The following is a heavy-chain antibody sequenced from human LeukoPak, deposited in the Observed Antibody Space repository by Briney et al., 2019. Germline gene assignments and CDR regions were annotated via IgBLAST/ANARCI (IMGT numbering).Heavy chain of an antibody. CDR3: TTAFPSYYYGSGN. CDR1: GFTFSNAW. CDR2: IKSKTDGGTT. J-gene: IGHJ4*02. Sequence: GGSLRLSCAASGFTFSNAWMSWVRQAPGKGLEWVGRIKSKTDGGTTDYSAPVKGRFTISRDDSKNTLYLQMNSLKTEDTAVYYCTTAFPSYYYGSGNWGQGTLVTVSS. D-gene: IGHD3-10*01. V-gene: IGHV3-15*01.